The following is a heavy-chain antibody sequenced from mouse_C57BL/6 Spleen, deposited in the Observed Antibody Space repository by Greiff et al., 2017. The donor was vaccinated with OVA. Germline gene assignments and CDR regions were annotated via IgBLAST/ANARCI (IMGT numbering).Heavy chain of an antibody. D-gene: IGHD1-1*01. CDR2: IWSDGST. CDR3: TRAGYGSSFDY. J-gene: IGHJ2*01. Sequence: QVQLQQSGPGLVAPSQSLSISCTVSGFSLTSYGVHWVRQPPGKGLEWLVVIWSDGSTTYTSALKSRLSISKDNSKSQVFLIMNSLQTDDTAMYYCTRAGYGSSFDYWGQGTTLTVSS. V-gene: IGHV2-6*03. CDR1: GFSLTSYG.